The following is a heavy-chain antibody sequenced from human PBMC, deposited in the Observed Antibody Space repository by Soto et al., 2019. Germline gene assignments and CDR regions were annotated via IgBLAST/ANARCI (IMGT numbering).Heavy chain of an antibody. CDR3: ARDQWELLRGYYYYGMDV. Sequence: ASVKVSCKASGYTFTSYAMHWVRQAPGQRLEWMGWINAGNGNTKYSQKFQGRVTITRDTSASTAYMELSSLRSEDTAVYYCARDQWELLRGYYYYGMDVWGQGTTVTVSS. J-gene: IGHJ6*02. CDR1: GYTFTSYA. CDR2: INAGNGNT. D-gene: IGHD1-26*01. V-gene: IGHV1-3*01.